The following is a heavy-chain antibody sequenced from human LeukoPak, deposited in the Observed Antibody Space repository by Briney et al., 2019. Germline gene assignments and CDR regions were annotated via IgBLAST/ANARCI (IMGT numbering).Heavy chain of an antibody. Sequence: PSETLSLTRSVSGGSISSSSYYWGWIRQPPGKGLEWIGSINYSGNTYYNPSLKSRVTISVDTSKNQFSLKLRSVTAADTAVYYCASPSSSSSTYDYWGQGTLVTVSS. CDR1: GGSISSSSYY. D-gene: IGHD6-6*01. CDR3: ASPSSSSSTYDY. CDR2: INYSGNT. J-gene: IGHJ4*02. V-gene: IGHV4-39*01.